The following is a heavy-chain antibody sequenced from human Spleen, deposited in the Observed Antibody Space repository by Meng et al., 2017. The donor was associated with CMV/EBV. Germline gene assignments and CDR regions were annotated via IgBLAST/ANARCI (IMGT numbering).Heavy chain of an antibody. Sequence: GESLKISCAASGFTFSSYGMHWVRQAPGKGLEWVASIRYDESNKYYADSVRGRFTISRENSKNTLYLQMNNLRTEDTALYYCATRDRELTALSGLYYYYAMDVWGQGTSVTVSS. D-gene: IGHD2-15*01. V-gene: IGHV3-30*02. CDR3: ATRDRELTALSGLYYYYAMDV. J-gene: IGHJ6*02. CDR2: IRYDESNK. CDR1: GFTFSSYG.